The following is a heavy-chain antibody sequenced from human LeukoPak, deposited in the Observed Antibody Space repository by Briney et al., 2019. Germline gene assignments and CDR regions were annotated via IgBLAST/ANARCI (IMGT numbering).Heavy chain of an antibody. CDR1: GGSISSGG. D-gene: IGHD3-3*01. J-gene: IGHJ3*02. Sequence: LSLTCTVSGGSISSGGYYWSWIRQHPGKGLEWVAFTRFDGSKKYYTESVKGRFTISKDNSKTTLYLQMHGLRAEDTAVYYCAKEDRELRFLEWLFIDAFDIWGQGTMVTVSS. CDR2: TRFDGSKK. V-gene: IGHV3-30*02. CDR3: AKEDRELRFLEWLFIDAFDI.